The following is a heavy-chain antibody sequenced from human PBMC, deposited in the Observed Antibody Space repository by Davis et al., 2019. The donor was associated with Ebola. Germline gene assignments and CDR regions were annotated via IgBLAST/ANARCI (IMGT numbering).Heavy chain of an antibody. D-gene: IGHD4-17*01. J-gene: IGHJ4*02. CDR3: ARHSNYYGARDKIDS. Sequence: GESLKISCKASGYSFTSYWIGWVRQMPGKGLEWMGIIYPGDSDTRYSPSFQGHVTMSADESISTAYLQWSSLRASDTAIYYCARHSNYYGARDKIDSWGQGTLVTVSS. V-gene: IGHV5-51*01. CDR1: GYSFTSYW. CDR2: IYPGDSDT.